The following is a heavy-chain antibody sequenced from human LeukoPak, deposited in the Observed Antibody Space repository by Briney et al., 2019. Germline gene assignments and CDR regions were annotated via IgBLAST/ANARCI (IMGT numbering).Heavy chain of an antibody. CDR2: IKQDGSEK. CDR3: ARDGRYQLLRDAFDI. CDR1: GFTLSSYA. Sequence: QSGGSLRLSCAASGFTLSSYAMSWVRQAPGKGLEWVANIKQDGSEKYYVDSVKGRFTISRDNAKNSLYLQMNSLRAEDTAVYYCARDGRYQLLRDAFDIWGQGTMVTVSS. D-gene: IGHD2-2*01. J-gene: IGHJ3*02. V-gene: IGHV3-7*01.